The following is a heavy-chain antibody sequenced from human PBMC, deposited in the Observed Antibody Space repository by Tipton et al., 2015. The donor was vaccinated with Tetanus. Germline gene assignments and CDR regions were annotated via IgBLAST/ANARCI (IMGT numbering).Heavy chain of an antibody. J-gene: IGHJ4*02. CDR2: INHSGST. Sequence: GLVKPSETLSLTCAVYGASFSDYYWSWIRQAPGKGLEWIGEINHSGSTNHNPSLKSRVTMSLDTSKNQFSVRLTSVTAADTAVYYCARVLPVNRAGWGQGTLVTVSS. CDR1: GASFSDYY. V-gene: IGHV4-34*01. D-gene: IGHD4-17*01. CDR3: ARVLPVNRAG.